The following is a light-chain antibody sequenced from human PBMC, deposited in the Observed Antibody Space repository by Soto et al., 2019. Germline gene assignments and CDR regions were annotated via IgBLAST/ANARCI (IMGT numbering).Light chain of an antibody. CDR3: SSYTSSHPV. CDR2: EVS. V-gene: IGLV2-14*01. CDR1: SSDVGGYNY. J-gene: IGLJ7*01. Sequence: QSALTQPASVSGSPGQSITISCTGTSSDVGGYNYVSWYQQHPGKAPKLMIYEVSNRPSGVSNRFSGSKSGNTASLTISGLQAEDEADYYCSSYTSSHPVFGGGTQLTV.